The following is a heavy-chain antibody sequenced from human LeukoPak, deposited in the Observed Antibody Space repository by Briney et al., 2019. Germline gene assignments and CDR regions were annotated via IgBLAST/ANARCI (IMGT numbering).Heavy chain of an antibody. Sequence: ASVKVSCKASGVTVSTYAISWVRQAPGQGLEWMGRIIPIFGTVKYAQKFQGRVTITADKSTTTAYMELSSVSSEATAVSYCARDNEGEDYDFWSGSYNNWFDPWGQGTLVTVSS. CDR1: GVTVSTYA. D-gene: IGHD3-3*01. CDR3: ARDNEGEDYDFWSGSYNNWFDP. J-gene: IGHJ5*02. CDR2: IIPIFGTV. V-gene: IGHV1-69*06.